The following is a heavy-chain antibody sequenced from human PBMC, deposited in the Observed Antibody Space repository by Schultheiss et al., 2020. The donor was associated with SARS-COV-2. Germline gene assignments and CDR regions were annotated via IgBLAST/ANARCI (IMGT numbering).Heavy chain of an antibody. J-gene: IGHJ5*01. CDR1: GFIFTNAW. CDR2: SKSKIDGGTT. Sequence: GGSLRLSCAASGFIFTNAWMNWVRHAPGKGLEWVGRSKSKIDGGTTDYAAPVKGRFTISRDNSKNTLYLQMNSLRAEDTAVYYCANGPTPGARIAVAGTDLDSWGQGTLVTVSS. V-gene: IGHV3-15*07. D-gene: IGHD6-19*01. CDR3: ANGPTPGARIAVAGTDLDS.